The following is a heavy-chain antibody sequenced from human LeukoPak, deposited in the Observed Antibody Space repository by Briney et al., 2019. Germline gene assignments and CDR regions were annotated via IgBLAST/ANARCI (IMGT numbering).Heavy chain of an antibody. CDR2: VSYSVNT. D-gene: IGHD1-1*01. Sequence: PQTLSLTCTDSGGSLGRADFYRSWPRQPPGKGLECIRYVSYSVNTTYNTSLKAPLPSPVDTSKNQLSLKLSSVTAADTAVYYCAAQTGTTASYYYYMDVWGKGTTVTVSS. CDR3: AAQTGTTASYYYYMDV. CDR1: GGSLGRADFY. J-gene: IGHJ6*03. V-gene: IGHV4-30-4*08.